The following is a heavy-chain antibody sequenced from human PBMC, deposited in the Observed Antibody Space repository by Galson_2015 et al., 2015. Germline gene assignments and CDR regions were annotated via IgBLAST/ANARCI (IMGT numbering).Heavy chain of an antibody. CDR3: ARSIVVDMPFDY. CDR1: GYTFTSYG. CDR2: INAGNGNT. D-gene: IGHD3-22*01. V-gene: IGHV1-3*01. Sequence: SVKVSCKASGYTFTSYGISWVRQAPGQRLEWMGWINAGNGNTKYSQKFQGRVTITRDTSASTAYMELSSLRSEDTAVYYCARSIVVDMPFDYWGQGTLVTVSS. J-gene: IGHJ4*02.